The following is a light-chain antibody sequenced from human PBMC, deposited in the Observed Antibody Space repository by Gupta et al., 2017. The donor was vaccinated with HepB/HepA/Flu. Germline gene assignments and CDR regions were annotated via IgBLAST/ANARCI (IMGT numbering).Light chain of an antibody. CDR1: QSVLNRSNNKNY. CDR2: WAS. V-gene: IGKV4-1*01. Sequence: DIVMTQSPESLAVSVGERATINCKSSQSVLNRSNNKNYLAWYQQKPGQPPKLLIYWASTRGSGVPGRFSGSGSGTEFTLTISSLQAEDVAVYYCQQYYTTLWTFGQGTKVEIK. J-gene: IGKJ1*01. CDR3: QQYYTTLWT.